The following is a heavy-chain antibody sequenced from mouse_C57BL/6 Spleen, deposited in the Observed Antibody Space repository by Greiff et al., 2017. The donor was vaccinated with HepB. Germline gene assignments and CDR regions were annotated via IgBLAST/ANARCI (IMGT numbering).Heavy chain of an antibody. CDR1: GFTFSSYA. V-gene: IGHV5-4*01. D-gene: IGHD3-2*02. J-gene: IGHJ2*01. CDR2: ISNGGSYT. Sequence: EVQLVESGGGLVKPGGSLKLSCAASGFTFSSYAMSWVRQTPEKRLEWVATISNGGSYTYYPDNVKGRFTISRDNAKNNLYLQMSHLKSEDTAMYYCARDRVDSSGYFDYWGQGTTLTVSS. CDR3: ARDRVDSSGYFDY.